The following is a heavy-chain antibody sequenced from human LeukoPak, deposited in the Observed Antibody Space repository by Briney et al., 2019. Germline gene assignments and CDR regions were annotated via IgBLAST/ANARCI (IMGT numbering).Heavy chain of an antibody. D-gene: IGHD3-16*01. V-gene: IGHV4-39*01. CDR1: GGSNSSSSYY. CDR2: IYYSGST. CDR3: ARLPVWGSKGVSGMDV. Sequence: PSETLSLTCTVSGGSNSSSSYYWGWIRQPPGKGLEWIGSIYYSGSTYYNPSLKSRVTISVDTSKNQFSLKLSSVTAADTAVYYCARLPVWGSKGVSGMDVWGQGTTVTVSS. J-gene: IGHJ6*02.